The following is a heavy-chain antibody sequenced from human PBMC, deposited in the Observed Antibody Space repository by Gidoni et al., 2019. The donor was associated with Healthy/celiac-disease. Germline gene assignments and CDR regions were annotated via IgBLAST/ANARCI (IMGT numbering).Heavy chain of an antibody. CDR2: ISGGGGST. CDR1: GFPFSSYA. J-gene: IGHJ4*02. V-gene: IGHV3-23*01. CDR3: AKKPGRGSYGYDY. D-gene: IGHD5-18*01. Sequence: EVQLLESGGGLVQPGGSLRLSCAASGFPFSSYAMSWVRQAPGKGLEWVSAISGGGGSTYYADSVKGRFTISRDNSKNTLYLQMNSLRAEDTAVYYCAKKPGRGSYGYDYWGQGTLVTVSS.